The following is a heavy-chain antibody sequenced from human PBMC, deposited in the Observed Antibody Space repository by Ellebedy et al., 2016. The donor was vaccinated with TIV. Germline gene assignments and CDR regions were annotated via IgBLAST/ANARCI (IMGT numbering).Heavy chain of an antibody. J-gene: IGHJ4*02. CDR3: AKLAGISSWYAEY. V-gene: IGHV3-23*01. CDR2: INNSGDTT. CDR1: GLTFSCCA. D-gene: IGHD6-13*01. Sequence: PGGSLRLSCAASGLTFSCCAMSWVRQAPGQGLEWVSVINNSGDTTYADSVRGLFTISRDNSINTLYLQMNSLRADDTAIYYCAKLAGISSWYAEYWGQGTLVTASS.